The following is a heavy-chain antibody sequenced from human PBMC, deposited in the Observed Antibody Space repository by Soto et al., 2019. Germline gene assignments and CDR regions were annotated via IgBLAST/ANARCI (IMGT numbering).Heavy chain of an antibody. CDR1: GFSVNDNY. V-gene: IGHV3-53*01. J-gene: IGHJ4*02. CDR3: TKLWGYYFES. CDR2: IFTRGTA. Sequence: GGSLRLSCTASGFSVNDNYMAWVRQAPGKSPEWVAVIFTRGTAHYADSVTGRFTFSRDNSKRTLNLQLNNLRAEDTAVYYCTKLWGYYFESWGQGTLVTVSS. D-gene: IGHD3-22*01.